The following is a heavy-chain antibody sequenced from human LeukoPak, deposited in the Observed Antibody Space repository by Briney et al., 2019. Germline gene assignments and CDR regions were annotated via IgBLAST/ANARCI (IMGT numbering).Heavy chain of an antibody. V-gene: IGHV4-39*01. D-gene: IGHD6-19*01. CDR2: IYHTGDT. CDR3: ARGGRWGYSSGSNPPYYFDY. J-gene: IGHJ4*02. CDR1: GGSISSNY. Sequence: SETLSLTCTVSGGSISSNYWVWIRQPPGKGLEWIGNIYHTGDTYYNPSLKSRVTISVDKSKNQFSLKLRSVTAADTAVYYCARGGRWGYSSGSNPPYYFDYWGLGTLVTVSS.